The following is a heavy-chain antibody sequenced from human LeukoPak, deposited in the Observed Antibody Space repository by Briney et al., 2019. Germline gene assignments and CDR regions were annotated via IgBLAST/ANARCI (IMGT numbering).Heavy chain of an antibody. CDR3: ARDLGSSKDFDY. V-gene: IGHV3-21*01. Sequence: NPGGSLRLSCAASGFTFSSYSMNWVRQAPGKGLEWVSSISRSSSYIYYADSVKGRFTISRDNAKNSLYLQMNSLRAEDTAVYYCARDLGSSKDFDYWGQGTLVTVSS. CDR1: GFTFSSYS. D-gene: IGHD1-26*01. J-gene: IGHJ4*02. CDR2: ISRSSSYI.